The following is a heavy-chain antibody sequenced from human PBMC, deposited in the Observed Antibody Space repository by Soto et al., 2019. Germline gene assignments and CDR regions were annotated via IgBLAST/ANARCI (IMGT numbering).Heavy chain of an antibody. Sequence: SVKVGCKASGGTFSSYAISRVRQAPGQGLEWMGGIIPIFGTANYAQKFQGRVTITADKSTSTAYMELSSLRSEDTAVYYCARASLIVARYNWFDPWGQGTLVTVSS. CDR2: IIPIFGTA. CDR1: GGTFSSYA. D-gene: IGHD5-12*01. V-gene: IGHV1-69*06. CDR3: ARASLIVARYNWFDP. J-gene: IGHJ5*02.